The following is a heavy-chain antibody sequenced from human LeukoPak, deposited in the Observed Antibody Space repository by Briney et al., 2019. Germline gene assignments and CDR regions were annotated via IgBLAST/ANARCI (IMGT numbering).Heavy chain of an antibody. J-gene: IGHJ6*02. CDR1: GFPFSSHS. V-gene: IGHV3-48*04. D-gene: IGHD2-15*01. CDR3: ARRADIRYCCGGSCRRGMDV. Sequence: GGSLRLSCAASGFPFSSHSMNWVRQAPGKGLEWISYISSSSSTISYADSVKGRFTISRDNAKNTLYLQMNSLRAEDTAVYYCARRADIRYCCGGSCRRGMDVWGQGTTVTVSS. CDR2: ISSSSSTI.